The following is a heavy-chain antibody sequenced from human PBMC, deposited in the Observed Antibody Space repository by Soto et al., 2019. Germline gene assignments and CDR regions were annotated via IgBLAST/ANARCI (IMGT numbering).Heavy chain of an antibody. CDR2: IYYTGTT. Sequence: QVQLHESGPGLVKPSETMPLTCTVSGGSISSYYWGWMRQPPGKGLEWIGDIYYTGTTNYHPSLKSRVTIAITSKNQFSLNLSSVTAADTAVYYCAKSLFDGGGGLSADWGRGTLVTVSP. CDR3: AKSLFDGGGGLSAD. V-gene: IGHV4-59*01. CDR1: GGSISSYY. D-gene: IGHD2-21*01. J-gene: IGHJ4*02.